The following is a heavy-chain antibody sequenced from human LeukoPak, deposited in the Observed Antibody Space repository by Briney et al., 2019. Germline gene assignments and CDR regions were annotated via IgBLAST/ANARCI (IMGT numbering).Heavy chain of an antibody. Sequence: HSETLSLTCAVYGGSFSGYYWSWIRQPPGKGLEWIGEINRSGSTNYNPSLKSRVTISVDTSKNQFSLKPSSVTAADTAVYYCARASGYLGSYYFDYWGQGTLVTVSS. CDR3: ARASGYLGSYYFDY. D-gene: IGHD1-26*01. CDR1: GGSFSGYY. CDR2: INRSGST. V-gene: IGHV4-34*01. J-gene: IGHJ4*02.